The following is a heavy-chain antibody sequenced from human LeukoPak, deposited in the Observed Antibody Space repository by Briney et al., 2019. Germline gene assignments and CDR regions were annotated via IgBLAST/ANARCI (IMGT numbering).Heavy chain of an antibody. CDR2: IYYGGSI. J-gene: IGHJ4*02. CDR3: ARAGIRYSSSWFGIDS. CDR1: GASIKTYY. Sequence: KASETLSLTCSVSGASIKTYYWSWVRQSPGKGLEWLAYIYYGGSINYNPSPSLTRRLTISVDTSKSQFSLELTSVTAADTAVYYCARAGIRYSSSWFGIDSWGQGTLVAVSS. D-gene: IGHD6-13*01. V-gene: IGHV4-59*01.